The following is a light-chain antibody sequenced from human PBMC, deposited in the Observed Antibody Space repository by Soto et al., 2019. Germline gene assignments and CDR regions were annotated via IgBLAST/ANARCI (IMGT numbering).Light chain of an antibody. J-gene: IGKJ2*01. CDR1: QSISSY. CDR3: QQNYSTPPYS. Sequence: DIQMTQSPSSLSASVGDRVTITCRASQSISSYLNWYQQKPGKAPKLLIYAASSLQSGVPSRFSGSGSGTDFTLTISSLQPYDFAAYYWQQNYSTPPYSFGQGIELEIK. V-gene: IGKV1-39*01. CDR2: AAS.